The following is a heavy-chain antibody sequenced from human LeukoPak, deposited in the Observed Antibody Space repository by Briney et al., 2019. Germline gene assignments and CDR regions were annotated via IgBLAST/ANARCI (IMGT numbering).Heavy chain of an antibody. CDR2: ISFSGGST. CDR3: AKDLCGHYYGAFDY. V-gene: IGHV3-23*01. Sequence: GGSLRLSCAASGFTFSTYPMSWIRQAPGKGLEWVSGISFSGGSTYYADSVKGRFTISRDNSKNTLFLQMNSLRADDTAVYYSAKDLCGHYYGAFDYWGQGTLVTVSS. J-gene: IGHJ4*02. CDR1: GFTFSTYP. D-gene: IGHD4/OR15-4a*01.